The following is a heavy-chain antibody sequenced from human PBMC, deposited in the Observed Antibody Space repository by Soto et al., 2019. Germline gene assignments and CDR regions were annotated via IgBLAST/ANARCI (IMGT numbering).Heavy chain of an antibody. D-gene: IGHD3-22*01. Sequence: SVKVSCKASGGTFSSYAISWVRQAPGQGLEWMGGIIPIFGTANYAQKFQGRVTITADESTSTAYMELSSLRSEDTAVYYCARDAFSGYYYFDYWGQGTLVNVS. J-gene: IGHJ4*02. CDR1: GGTFSSYA. CDR3: ARDAFSGYYYFDY. V-gene: IGHV1-69*13. CDR2: IIPIFGTA.